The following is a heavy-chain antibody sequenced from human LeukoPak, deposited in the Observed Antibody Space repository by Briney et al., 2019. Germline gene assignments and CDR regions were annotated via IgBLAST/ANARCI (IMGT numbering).Heavy chain of an antibody. CDR2: IIPIFGTA. Sequence: GASVKVSCKASGGTFSSYAISWVRQAPGQGLEWMGGIIPIFGTANYAQKFQGRVTITTDESTSTAYMELSSLRSEDTAVYYCARGDYSTHYYYFDYWGQGTLVTVSS. CDR1: GGTFSSYA. D-gene: IGHD4-11*01. V-gene: IGHV1-69*05. CDR3: ARGDYSTHYYYFDY. J-gene: IGHJ4*02.